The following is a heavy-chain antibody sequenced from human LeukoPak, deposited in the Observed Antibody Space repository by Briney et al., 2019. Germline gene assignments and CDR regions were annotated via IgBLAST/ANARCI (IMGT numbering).Heavy chain of an antibody. D-gene: IGHD3-10*01. CDR2: INPSGRS. V-gene: IGHV4-34*01. CDR3: ARKLFTRYYFAMDV. CDR1: GESFSGYY. J-gene: IGHJ6*02. Sequence: SETQSLTCAVSGESFSGYYWTWIRQPPGKGLEWIGQINPSGRSNYTPSLKSRVTISVDTSKNQFSLNLTSVTAADTAVYYCARKLFTRYYFAMDVWGQGTTVTVSS.